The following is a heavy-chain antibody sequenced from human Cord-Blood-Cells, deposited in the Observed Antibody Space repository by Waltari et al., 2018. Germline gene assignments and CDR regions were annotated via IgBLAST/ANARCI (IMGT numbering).Heavy chain of an antibody. CDR1: GGTFRSYA. V-gene: IGHV1-69*01. J-gene: IGHJ3*02. D-gene: IGHD2-8*01. CDR2: IIPIFGTA. CDR3: ASGYCTNGVCYDAFDI. Sequence: VQLVQSGAVVKKPGSSVKTSCKASGGTFRSYAISWVRQPPGQGLEWMGGIIPIFGTANYAQKFQGRVTITADESTSTAYMELSSLRSEDTAVYYCASGYCTNGVCYDAFDIWGQGTMVTVSS.